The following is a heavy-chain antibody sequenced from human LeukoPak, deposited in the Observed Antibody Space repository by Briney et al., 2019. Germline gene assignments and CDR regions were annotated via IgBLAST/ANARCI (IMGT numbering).Heavy chain of an antibody. J-gene: IGHJ4*02. V-gene: IGHV4-39*01. D-gene: IGHD5-24*01. CDR2: IYYSGST. Sequence: PSETLSLTCTVSGGSMSSHYWGWIRQPPGKGLEGIGSIYYSGSTYYSPSLKSRVTISVDTSKNQFSLKLSSVTAADTAVYYCARGDGGYNYSDYWGQGTLVTVSS. CDR1: GGSMSSHY. CDR3: ARGDGGYNYSDY.